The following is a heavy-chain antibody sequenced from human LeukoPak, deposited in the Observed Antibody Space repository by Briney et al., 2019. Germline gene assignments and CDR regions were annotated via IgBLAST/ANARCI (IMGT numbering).Heavy chain of an antibody. CDR2: IRYDGSNK. CDR1: GFTFSSYG. Sequence: GGSLRLSCAASGFTFSSYGMHWVRQAPGKGLEWVAFIRYDGSNKYYADSVKGRFTISRDNSKNKLYLQMNSLRAEDTAVYYXXXXQRAVAGTYYFDYWGQGTLVTVSS. D-gene: IGHD6-19*01. J-gene: IGHJ4*02. CDR3: XXXQRAVAGTYYFDY. V-gene: IGHV3-30*02.